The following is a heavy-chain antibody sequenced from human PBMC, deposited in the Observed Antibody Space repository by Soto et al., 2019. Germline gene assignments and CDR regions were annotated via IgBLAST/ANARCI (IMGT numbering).Heavy chain of an antibody. J-gene: IGHJ4*02. CDR1: GYSFTSYW. Sequence: RGESLKISCKGAGYSFTSYWIGWVRQMPGKGLEWMGIIYPGDSDTRYSPSFQGQVTISADKSISTAYLQWSSLKASDTAMYYCARLEVANHRTIDYWGQGTLVTVSS. V-gene: IGHV5-51*01. CDR3: ARLEVANHRTIDY. D-gene: IGHD5-12*01. CDR2: IYPGDSDT.